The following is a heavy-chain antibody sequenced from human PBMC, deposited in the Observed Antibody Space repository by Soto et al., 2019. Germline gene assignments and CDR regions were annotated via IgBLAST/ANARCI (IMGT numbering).Heavy chain of an antibody. CDR2: INPNNGDT. CDR1: GYTFTGYY. D-gene: IGHD3-10*01. V-gene: IGHV1-2*02. CDR3: ARSSGSYSYYGLDV. J-gene: IGHJ6*02. Sequence: ASFNVSCKTAGYTFTGYYMHWVRQAPGQGLERMGCINPNNGDTYYAQKFHGRVTMTRDTSIITAYMELSRLRSADTAVYHCARSSGSYSYYGLDVWGQGTTVTVSS.